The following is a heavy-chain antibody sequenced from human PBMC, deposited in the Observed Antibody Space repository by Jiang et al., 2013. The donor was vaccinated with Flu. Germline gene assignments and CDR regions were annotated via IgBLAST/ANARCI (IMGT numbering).Heavy chain of an antibody. CDR2: TYYRSKWYN. D-gene: IGHD5-12*01. CDR3: ARVPSPQWVPTNWFDP. J-gene: IGHJ5*02. CDR1: GDSVSSNSAA. Sequence: QTLSLTCAISGDSVSSNSAAWNWIRQSPSRGLEWLGRTYYRSKWYNDYAVSVKSRITINPDTSKNRFSLQLNSVTPEDTAVYYCARVPSPQWVPTNWFDPWGQGTLVTVSS. V-gene: IGHV6-1*01.